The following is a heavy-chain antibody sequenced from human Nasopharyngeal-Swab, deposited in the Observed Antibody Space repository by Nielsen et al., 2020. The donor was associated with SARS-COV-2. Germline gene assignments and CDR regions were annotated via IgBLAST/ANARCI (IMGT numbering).Heavy chain of an antibody. CDR2: INSHGSST. CDR1: GFTFSVYW. D-gene: IGHD5-18*01. CDR3: ASPGYISGYYFDY. Sequence: GESLKISCAASGFTFSVYWMHWVRQAPGKGLEWISRINSHGSSTNYADSVKGRFTISRDNARNTLYLQMNGLRADDTAVYYCASPGYISGYYFDYWGQGTLVTVSS. J-gene: IGHJ4*02. V-gene: IGHV3-74*01.